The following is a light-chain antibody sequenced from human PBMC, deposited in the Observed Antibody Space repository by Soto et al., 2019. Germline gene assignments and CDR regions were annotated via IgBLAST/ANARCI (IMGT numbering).Light chain of an antibody. J-gene: IGKJ4*01. CDR2: DVT. V-gene: IGKV1-33*01. Sequence: DIQMTQSPSSLSASVGDRLTITCQASEDIRSYVNWYQQKPGKAPKLLLYDVTEVESGVPSRFSGSRSGTDFTFTISGLQPEDIATYYCLQYDSYPHTFGGGTRVEIK. CDR1: EDIRSY. CDR3: LQYDSYPHT.